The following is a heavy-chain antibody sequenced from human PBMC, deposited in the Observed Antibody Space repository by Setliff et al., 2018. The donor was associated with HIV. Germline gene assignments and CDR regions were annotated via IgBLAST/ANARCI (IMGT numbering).Heavy chain of an antibody. CDR1: GGSISSSSYY. Sequence: NPSETLSLTCTVSGGSISSSSYYWGWIRQPPGKGLEWIGSIYYSGSTYYNPSLKSRVTISVDTSKNQFSLKLSSVTAADTAIYYCARHSSYYGNHDYWGQGTLVTVSS. CDR2: IYYSGST. CDR3: ARHSSYYGNHDY. V-gene: IGHV4-39*01. D-gene: IGHD1-26*01. J-gene: IGHJ4*02.